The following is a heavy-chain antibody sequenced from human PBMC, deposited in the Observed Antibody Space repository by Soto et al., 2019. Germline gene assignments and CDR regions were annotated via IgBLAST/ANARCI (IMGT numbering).Heavy chain of an antibody. CDR3: ARGLEELSLSTPAFDY. CDR1: GGTFSSYT. J-gene: IGHJ4*02. D-gene: IGHD3-16*02. CDR2: IIPILGIA. Sequence: QVQLVQSGAEVKKPGSSVKVSCKASGGTFSSYTISWVRQAPGQGLEWMGRIIPILGIANYAQKFQGRVTITADKSTSTAYMELSSRRSEDTAVYYCARGLEELSLSTPAFDYWGQGTLVTVAS. V-gene: IGHV1-69*02.